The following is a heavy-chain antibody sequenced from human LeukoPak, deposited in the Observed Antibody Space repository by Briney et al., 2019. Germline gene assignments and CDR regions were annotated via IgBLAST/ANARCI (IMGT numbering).Heavy chain of an antibody. CDR1: GGTFSSYA. V-gene: IGHV1-69*13. Sequence: GASVKVSCKASGGTFSSYAISWVRQAPGQGLEWMGGIIPIFGTANYAQKFQGRVTITADESTSTAYMELSSLRSEDTAVYYCARDYYDFWSGYLWFDPWGQGTLVTVPS. CDR3: ARDYYDFWSGYLWFDP. CDR2: IIPIFGTA. D-gene: IGHD3-3*01. J-gene: IGHJ5*02.